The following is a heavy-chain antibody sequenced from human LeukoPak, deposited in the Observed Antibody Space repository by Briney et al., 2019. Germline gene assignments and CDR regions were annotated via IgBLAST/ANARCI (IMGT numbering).Heavy chain of an antibody. CDR2: IIPILGIA. Sequence: SVKVSCKASGGTFSSYAISWVRQAPGQGLEWMGRIIPILGIANYAQKFQGRVTITADKSTSTAYMELSSLRSEDTAMYYCANMYYYESSGDYPFDFWGQGTLVTVSS. J-gene: IGHJ4*02. CDR3: ANMYYYESSGDYPFDF. CDR1: GGTFSSYA. V-gene: IGHV1-69*04. D-gene: IGHD3-22*01.